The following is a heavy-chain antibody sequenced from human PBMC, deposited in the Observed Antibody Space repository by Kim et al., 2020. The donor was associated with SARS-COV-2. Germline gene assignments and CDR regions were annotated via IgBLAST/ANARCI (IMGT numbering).Heavy chain of an antibody. Sequence: ASVKVSCKASGYTFTSYAMNWVRQAPGQGLEWMGWINTDTGNPTYAQDFTGRFVFSVDTSVNTAYLEISSLKPEDTAVYYCASRSSGRGQYYFYYYGMDVWGQGTTVTVSS. CDR1: GYTFTSYA. J-gene: IGHJ6*02. V-gene: IGHV7-4-1*02. D-gene: IGHD1-26*01. CDR2: INTDTGNP. CDR3: ASRSSGRGQYYFYYYGMDV.